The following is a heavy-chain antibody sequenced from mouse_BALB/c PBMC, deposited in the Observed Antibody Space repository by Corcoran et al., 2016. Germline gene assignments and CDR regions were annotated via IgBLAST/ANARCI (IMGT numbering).Heavy chain of an antibody. J-gene: IGHJ1*01. D-gene: IGHD2-1*01. V-gene: IGHV3-6*02. CDR3: ASGNYWYFDV. CDR2: ISYDGSN. CDR1: GYSITSGYY. Sequence: DVQLQESGPDLVKPSQSLSLTCSVTGYSITSGYYWNWIRQFPGNKLEWMGYISYDGSNNYNPSLKNRISITRDTSKNQFFLKLNSVTTEDTATYYCASGNYWYFDVWGAGTTVTVSS.